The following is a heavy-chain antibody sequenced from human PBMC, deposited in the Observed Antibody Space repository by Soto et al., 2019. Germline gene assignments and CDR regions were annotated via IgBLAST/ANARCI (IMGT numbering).Heavy chain of an antibody. D-gene: IGHD1-26*01. CDR2: MYYTGST. CDR3: ARGRSGSFRWAFDI. Sequence: SETLSLTCIVSGGSVSSSSYYWTWIRQPPGKGLEWIGYMYYTGSTNYNPSLKSRVTISVDTSKNQFSLKLSSVTAADTALYYCARGRSGSFRWAFDIWGQGTMVTVSS. J-gene: IGHJ3*02. CDR1: GGSVSSSSYY. V-gene: IGHV4-61*01.